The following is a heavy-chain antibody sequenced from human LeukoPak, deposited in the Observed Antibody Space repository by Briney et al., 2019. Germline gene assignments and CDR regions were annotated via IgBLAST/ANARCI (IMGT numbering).Heavy chain of an antibody. CDR1: GFIFDTYG. D-gene: IGHD1-1*01. V-gene: IGHV3-30*18. Sequence: GGSLRLSCAASGFIFDTYGMLWVRQAPGKGLEWVAVIAYDGSNQYHADSVKGRFSISRDNSKNTLYLQMNSLRGEDTAVYYCAKEKAIGTINYGLDVWGQGTTVAVSS. J-gene: IGHJ6*02. CDR2: IAYDGSNQ. CDR3: AKEKAIGTINYGLDV.